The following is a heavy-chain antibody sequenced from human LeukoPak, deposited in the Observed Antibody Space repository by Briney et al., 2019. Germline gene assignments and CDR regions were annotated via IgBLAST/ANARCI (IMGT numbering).Heavy chain of an antibody. J-gene: IGHJ6*03. CDR3: VKDATLEEQWLVRYMDV. CDR2: IWYDGGNK. D-gene: IGHD6-19*01. Sequence: GRSLRLSCAASGFTFSSYAMHWVRQAPGKGLEWGAVIWYDGGNKYYANSVKGRFTISRDNSKNTLYLQMNSLRAEDTAEYYCVKDATLEEQWLVRYMDVWGKATTVNVSS. V-gene: IGHV3-33*03. CDR1: GFTFSSYA.